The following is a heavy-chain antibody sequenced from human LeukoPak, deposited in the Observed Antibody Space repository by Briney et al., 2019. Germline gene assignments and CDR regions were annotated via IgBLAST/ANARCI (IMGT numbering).Heavy chain of an antibody. CDR1: GGSFSGYY. CDR2: IYYSGST. D-gene: IGHD6-19*01. Sequence: SETLSLTCAVYGGSFSGYYWSWIRQPPGKGLEWIGYIYYSGSTNYNPSLKSRVTISVDTSKNQFSLKLSSVTAADTAVYYCARVNSSGWYVVFDYWGQGTLVTVSS. CDR3: ARVNSSGWYVVFDY. J-gene: IGHJ4*02. V-gene: IGHV4-59*01.